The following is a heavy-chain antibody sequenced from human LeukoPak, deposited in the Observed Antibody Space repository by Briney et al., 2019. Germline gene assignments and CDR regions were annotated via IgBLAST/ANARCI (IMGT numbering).Heavy chain of an antibody. CDR3: AKWHEGQLAFDS. J-gene: IGHJ4*02. CDR2: IHYTGKN. D-gene: IGHD1-1*01. CDR1: GDSITSYY. V-gene: IGHV4-59*01. Sequence: SETLSLTCTVSGDSITSYYWNWVRQPPGKGLEWIGYIHYTGKNYYNPSLKSRVTMSVDMSKSQFSLKLSSVTAADTAVYYCAKWHEGQLAFDSWGQETLVTVSS.